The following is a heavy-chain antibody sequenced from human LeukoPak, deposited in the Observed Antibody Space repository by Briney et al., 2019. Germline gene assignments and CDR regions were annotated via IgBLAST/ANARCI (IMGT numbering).Heavy chain of an antibody. CDR3: ARTDYYDSSGYYDY. J-gene: IGHJ4*02. CDR2: ISAYNGNT. D-gene: IGHD3-22*01. Sequence: ASVKVSCKASGYTFTSYGISWVRQAPGQGLEWMGWISAYNGNTNYAQKLQGRVTMTTDTSTSTAYMELRSLRSDDTAVYYCARTDYYDSSGYYDYWGQGTLVTVPS. V-gene: IGHV1-18*01. CDR1: GYTFTSYG.